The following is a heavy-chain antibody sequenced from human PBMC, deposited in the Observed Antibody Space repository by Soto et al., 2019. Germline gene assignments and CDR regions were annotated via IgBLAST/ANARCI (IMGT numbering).Heavy chain of an antibody. CDR1: GGSISTSSYY. D-gene: IGHD3-22*01. V-gene: IGHV4-39*01. CDR3: ARDYASSGDY. CDR2: IYYSGST. J-gene: IGHJ4*02. Sequence: QLQLQESGPGLVKPSETLSLTCTVSGGSISTSSYYWGWIRQPPGKGLEWIGSIYYSGSTYYNPSLTRRATISVATSKSPFSLKLSSVTAADAAVYYCARDYASSGDYWGQGTLVTVSS.